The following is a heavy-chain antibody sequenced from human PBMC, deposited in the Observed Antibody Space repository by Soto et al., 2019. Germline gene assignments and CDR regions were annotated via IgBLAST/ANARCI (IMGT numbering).Heavy chain of an antibody. D-gene: IGHD3-3*01. V-gene: IGHV1-69*01. CDR2: IIPIFGTA. J-gene: IGHJ6*02. Sequence: QVQLVQSGAEVKKPGSSVKVSCKASGGTFSSYAISWVRQAPGQGLEWMGGIIPIFGTANYAQKFQGRVTITADESTSTDYMELSSLRSEDTAVYYCAGRGYDISQDGYDYYGLDVWGQGTTVTVSS. CDR3: AGRGYDISQDGYDYYGLDV. CDR1: GGTFSSYA.